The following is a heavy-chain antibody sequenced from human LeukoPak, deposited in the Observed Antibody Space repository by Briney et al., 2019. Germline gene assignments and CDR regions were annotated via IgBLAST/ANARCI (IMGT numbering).Heavy chain of an antibody. Sequence: PGGSLRLSCAASGSTFSSYEMNWVRQAPGKGLEWVAVIWYDGSKTYYAESVKGRFTIARDNSNNMAYLQMTSLRVEDTAVYYCAKEVGPDLGSWGQGTRVTVSS. J-gene: IGHJ4*02. D-gene: IGHD1-26*01. V-gene: IGHV3-33*06. CDR1: GSTFSSYE. CDR3: AKEVGPDLGS. CDR2: IWYDGSKT.